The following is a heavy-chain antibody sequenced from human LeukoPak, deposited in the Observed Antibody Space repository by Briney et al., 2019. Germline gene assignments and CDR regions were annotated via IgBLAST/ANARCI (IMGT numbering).Heavy chain of an antibody. CDR1: GFTFSSYW. Sequence: GGSLRLSCAASGFTFSSYWMHWVRQAPGKGLVWVSRLDSDGHITSYADSVKGRFTISRDNAKNTLYLQMNSLRAEDTAVYYCARDTDTGRSDAFEYWGQGTLVTVSS. D-gene: IGHD1-26*01. CDR2: LDSDGHIT. J-gene: IGHJ4*02. CDR3: ARDTDTGRSDAFEY. V-gene: IGHV3-74*01.